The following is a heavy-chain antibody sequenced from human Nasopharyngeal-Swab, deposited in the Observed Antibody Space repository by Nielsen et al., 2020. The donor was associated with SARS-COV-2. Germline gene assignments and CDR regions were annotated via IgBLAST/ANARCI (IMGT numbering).Heavy chain of an antibody. J-gene: IGHJ6*02. CDR2: IYYSGST. V-gene: IGHV4-61*01. D-gene: IGHD3-16*01. CDR1: GGSVSSGSYY. CDR3: ARERGATYYYYGMDV. Sequence: SETLSLTCTVSGGSVSSGSYYWSWIRQPPGKGLEWIGYIYYSGSTNYNPSLKSRVTISVDTSKNQFSLKLSSVTAADTAVYYCARERGATYYYYGMDVWGQGTTVTVSS.